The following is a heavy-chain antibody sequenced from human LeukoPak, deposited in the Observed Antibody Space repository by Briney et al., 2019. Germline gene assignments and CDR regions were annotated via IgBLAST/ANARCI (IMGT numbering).Heavy chain of an antibody. CDR3: AKNFFFSPPGTTSFDY. J-gene: IGHJ4*02. CDR2: IRYDGSNK. D-gene: IGHD3-3*01. Sequence: GGSLRLSCAASGFTFSSYGMHWVRQAPGKGLEWVAFIRYDGSNKYYADSVKGRFTISRDNSKNTLYLQMNSLRAEDTAVYYCAKNFFFSPPGTTSFDYGAREPLVPVSS. CDR1: GFTFSSYG. V-gene: IGHV3-30*02.